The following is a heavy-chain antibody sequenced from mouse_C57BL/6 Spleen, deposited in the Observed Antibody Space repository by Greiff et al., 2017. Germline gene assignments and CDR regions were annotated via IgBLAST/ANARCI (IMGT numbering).Heavy chain of an antibody. CDR1: GYTFTCSD. CDR3: AREGTVEGWD. Sequence: VQGLESGPELVKPGASVKLSCKASGYTFTCSDINWVKQRPGQGLAWIGWIYARDGSTKYNEKFKGKATLTVDTSSSTAYMELHSQTSEDTAVYFCAREGTVEGWDWGQGTTLTVTS. D-gene: IGHD1-1*01. J-gene: IGHJ2*01. V-gene: IGHV1-85*01. CDR2: IYARDGST.